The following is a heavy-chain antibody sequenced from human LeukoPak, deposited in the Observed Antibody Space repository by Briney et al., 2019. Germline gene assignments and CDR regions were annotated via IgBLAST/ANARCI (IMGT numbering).Heavy chain of an antibody. CDR3: ATNYYDSSGPAGLAY. CDR2: INLNSGGT. D-gene: IGHD3-22*01. CDR1: GYTFTGYY. J-gene: IGHJ4*02. V-gene: IGHV1-2*02. Sequence: ASVKVSCKASGYTFTGYYMHWVRQAPGQGLEWMGWINLNSGGTNYAQKFQGRVTMTRDTSISTAYMELSRLRSDDTAVYYYATNYYDSSGPAGLAYWGQGTLVTVSS.